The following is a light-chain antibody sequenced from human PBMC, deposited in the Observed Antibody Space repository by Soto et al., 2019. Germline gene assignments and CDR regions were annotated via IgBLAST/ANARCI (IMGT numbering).Light chain of an antibody. V-gene: IGKV1-39*01. CDR2: AAS. CDR1: QSISSY. J-gene: IGKJ3*01. CDR3: QQSYSTPIFT. Sequence: DIQMTQSPSSLSASVGDRVTITCRASQSISSYLNWYQQKPGKDPKLLLYAASSFQSGVPSRFSGSGSGTDFTLTISSLQPEDFATYYCQQSYSTPIFTFGPGTKVDIK.